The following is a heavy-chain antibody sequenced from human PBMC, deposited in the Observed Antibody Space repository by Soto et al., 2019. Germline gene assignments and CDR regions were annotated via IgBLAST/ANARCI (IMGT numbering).Heavy chain of an antibody. CDR1: GFSFSSFG. D-gene: IGHD6-19*01. V-gene: IGHV3-30*03. Sequence: ESGGGVVQPGRSLRLSCAASGFSFSSFGLHWVRQAPGKGLEWVAVISYDGSNRYYADSVKGRFTISRDNSENTLYLQMNSLRAEDTALYYCARDSYSGCYYYFYGMDVWGQGTTVTVSS. CDR2: ISYDGSNR. J-gene: IGHJ6*02. CDR3: ARDSYSGCYYYFYGMDV.